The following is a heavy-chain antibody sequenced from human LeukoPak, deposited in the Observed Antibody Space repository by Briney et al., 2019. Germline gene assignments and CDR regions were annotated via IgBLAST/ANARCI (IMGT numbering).Heavy chain of an antibody. CDR1: GGTFSSYA. CDR2: IIPIFGTA. V-gene: IGHV1-69*01. J-gene: IGHJ4*02. Sequence: SVKVSCKASGGTFSSYAISWVRQAPGQGLEWMGGIIPIFGTANYAQKFQGRVTITADESTSTAYMELSSLRSEDTAVYYCARGVSYYDFWSGYWDLYFDYWGQGTLVTVS. CDR3: ARGVSYYDFWSGYWDLYFDY. D-gene: IGHD3-3*01.